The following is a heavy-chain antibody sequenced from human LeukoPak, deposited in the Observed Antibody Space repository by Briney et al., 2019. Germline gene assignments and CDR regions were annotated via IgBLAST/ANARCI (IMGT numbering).Heavy chain of an antibody. CDR3: ATGPGYCSGGSCYQGGWFDP. V-gene: IGHV4-4*07. D-gene: IGHD2-15*01. Sequence: SETLSLTCTVSGGSISSYYWSWIRQPAGKGLEWIGRIYTSGSTNYNPSLKSRVTMSVDTSKNQFSLKLSSVTAADTAVYYCATGPGYCSGGSCYQGGWFDPWGQGTLVTVSS. J-gene: IGHJ5*02. CDR1: GGSISSYY. CDR2: IYTSGST.